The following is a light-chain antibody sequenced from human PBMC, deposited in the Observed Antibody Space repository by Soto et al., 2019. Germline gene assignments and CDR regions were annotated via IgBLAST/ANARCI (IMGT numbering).Light chain of an antibody. CDR3: QQRNSYPIT. V-gene: IGKV1-9*01. CDR1: QGISNY. CDR2: TAS. Sequence: DIQLTQSPSFLSASVGDRVTITCRASQGISNYLAWYQQKTGKSPNILIHTASTLPSGVPSRFSGSGSWTEFTLTISSLQPEDFETDYCQQRNSYPITFGQGTRLEIK. J-gene: IGKJ5*01.